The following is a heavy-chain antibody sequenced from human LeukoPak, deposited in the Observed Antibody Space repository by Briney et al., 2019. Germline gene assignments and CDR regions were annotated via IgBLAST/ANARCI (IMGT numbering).Heavy chain of an antibody. CDR1: GGSISSGGYS. CDR3: ARASALYRRFDP. D-gene: IGHD1-26*01. V-gene: IGHV4-30-2*01. Sequence: TLSLTCAVSGGSISSGGYSWSWIRQPPGKGLEWIGYIYHSGSTYYNPSLKSRVTISVDTSKNQFSLKLSSVTAADTAVYYCARASALYRRFDPWGQGTLVTVSS. J-gene: IGHJ5*02. CDR2: IYHSGST.